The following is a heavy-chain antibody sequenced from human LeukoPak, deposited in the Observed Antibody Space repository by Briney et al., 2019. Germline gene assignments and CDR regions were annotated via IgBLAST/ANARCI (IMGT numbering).Heavy chain of an antibody. CDR3: ARAQTYGDYRLLLDY. V-gene: IGHV3-7*03. D-gene: IGHD4-17*01. Sequence: GGSLRLSCEASGFTFSNYWMSWVRQAPGKGLEWVANIKQDGSEKYYVDSVKGRFTISRDNAKNSLYLQMNSLRAEDTALYYCARAQTYGDYRLLLDYWGQGTLVTVSS. CDR2: IKQDGSEK. J-gene: IGHJ4*02. CDR1: GFTFSNYW.